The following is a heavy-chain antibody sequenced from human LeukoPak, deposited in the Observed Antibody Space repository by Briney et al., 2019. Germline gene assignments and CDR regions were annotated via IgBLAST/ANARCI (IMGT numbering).Heavy chain of an antibody. Sequence: VGSLRLSRAASGFTFSNYAMSWVRQAPGKGLEWVSAISGSRGRTYYAHSVRGRFTISRDNSKNTLYLQMNSLRAEDTAVYYCAKLGYYYGSGSYQPWGQGTLVTVSS. D-gene: IGHD3-10*01. J-gene: IGHJ5*02. CDR2: ISGSRGRT. V-gene: IGHV3-23*01. CDR1: GFTFSNYA. CDR3: AKLGYYYGSGSYQP.